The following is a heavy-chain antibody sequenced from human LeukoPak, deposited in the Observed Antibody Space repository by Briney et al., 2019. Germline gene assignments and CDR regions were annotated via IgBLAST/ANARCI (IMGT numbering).Heavy chain of an antibody. Sequence: ASVKVSCKASGYTFTNYDINWVRQATGQGLEWMGWMHPNNGDTGYAQKFQGRVTMTRNTSTTTAYMELSSLRSDDTAVYYCARRVRGVVIFSRAQGSFDLWGQGTLVTVSS. CDR3: ARRVRGVVIFSRAQGSFDL. CDR2: MHPNNGDT. V-gene: IGHV1-8*01. D-gene: IGHD3-10*01. CDR1: GYTFTNYD. J-gene: IGHJ3*01.